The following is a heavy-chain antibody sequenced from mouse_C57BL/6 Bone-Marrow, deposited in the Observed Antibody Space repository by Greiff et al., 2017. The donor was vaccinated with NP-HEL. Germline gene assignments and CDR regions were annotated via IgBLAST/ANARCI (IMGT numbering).Heavy chain of an antibody. D-gene: IGHD2-3*01. CDR3: AREIYDGYYPHYLDY. CDR2: ISSGSSTI. Sequence: EVMLVESGGGLVKPGGSLKLSCAASGFTFSDYGMHWVRQAPEKGLEWVAYISSGSSTIYYADTVKGRFTISRDNAKNTLFLQMTSLRSEDTAMYYCAREIYDGYYPHYLDYWGQGTTLTVSS. J-gene: IGHJ2*01. V-gene: IGHV5-17*01. CDR1: GFTFSDYG.